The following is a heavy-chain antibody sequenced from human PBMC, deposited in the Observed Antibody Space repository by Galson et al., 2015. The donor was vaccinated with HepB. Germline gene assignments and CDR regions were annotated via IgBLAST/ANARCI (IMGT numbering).Heavy chain of an antibody. J-gene: IGHJ4*02. CDR3: AKDVYSWGAVGTIDY. D-gene: IGHD6-13*01. V-gene: IGHV3-30*18. CDR2: ISPDGSYR. CDR1: GFNFNDYA. Sequence: SLRLSCAASGFNFNDYAMRWVRQAPGKGLEWLAAISPDGSYRPYADSVKGRFTISRDNSDNTLSLQMNSLRPEDTAIYYCAKDVYSWGAVGTIDYWGRGTLVTVSS.